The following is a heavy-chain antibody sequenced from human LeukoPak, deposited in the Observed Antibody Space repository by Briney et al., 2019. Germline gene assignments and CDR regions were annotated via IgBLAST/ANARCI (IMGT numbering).Heavy chain of an antibody. CDR1: GGSISSGGYS. CDR2: IYHSGST. Sequence: SETPSLTCAVSGGSISSGGYSWSWIRQPPGKGLEWIGYIYHSGSTYYNPSLKSRVTISVDRSKNQFSLKLSSVTAADTAVYYCARGDYYDSSGYSRGMDVWGQGTTVTVSS. V-gene: IGHV4-30-2*01. D-gene: IGHD3-22*01. CDR3: ARGDYYDSSGYSRGMDV. J-gene: IGHJ6*02.